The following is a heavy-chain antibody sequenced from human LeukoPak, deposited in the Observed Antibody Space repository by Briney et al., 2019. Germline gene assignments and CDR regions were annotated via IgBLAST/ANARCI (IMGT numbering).Heavy chain of an antibody. D-gene: IGHD5-18*01. CDR2: IYSGGST. J-gene: IGHJ4*02. CDR3: ARDSAAMGAYYFDY. Sequence: GGSLRPSCAASGFTVSSNHMSWVRQAPGKGLEWVSVIYSGGSTYYADSVKGRFTISRDNSRNTLYLQMNSLRAEDTAVYYCARDSAAMGAYYFDYWGQGTLVTVSS. V-gene: IGHV3-66*01. CDR1: GFTVSSNH.